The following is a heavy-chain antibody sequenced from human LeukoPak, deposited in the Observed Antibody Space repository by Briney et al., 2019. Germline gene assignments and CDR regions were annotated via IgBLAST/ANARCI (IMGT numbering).Heavy chain of an antibody. CDR1: GYTITNNY. CDR2: INPSGTGT. CDR3: ARDDSSSGY. Sequence: ASVKVSCKASGYTITNNYMHWVRQAPGQGLEWMGVINPSGTGTSYAQKFQGRVTMTRDMSTSTVYMELSSLRSEDTAVYYCARDDSSSGYWGQGTLVTVSS. V-gene: IGHV1-46*01. D-gene: IGHD6-6*01. J-gene: IGHJ4*02.